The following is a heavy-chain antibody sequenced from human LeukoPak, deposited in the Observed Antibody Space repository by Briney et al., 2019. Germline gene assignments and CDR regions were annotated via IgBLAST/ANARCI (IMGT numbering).Heavy chain of an antibody. J-gene: IGHJ6*03. V-gene: IGHV1-69*06. CDR3: ARGVMVYAIRYYYYMDV. D-gene: IGHD2-8*01. CDR2: IIPIFGTA. Sequence: GASVKVSCKASGGTFSSYAIIWVRQAPGQGLEWMGGIIPIFGTANYAQKFQGRVTITADKSTSTAYMELSSLRSEDTAVYYCARGVMVYAIRYYYYMDVWGKGTTVTVSS. CDR1: GGTFSSYA.